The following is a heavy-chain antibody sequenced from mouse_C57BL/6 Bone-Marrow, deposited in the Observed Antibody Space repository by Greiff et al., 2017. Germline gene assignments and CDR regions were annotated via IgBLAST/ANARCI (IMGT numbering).Heavy chain of an antibody. Sequence: QVQLQQPGAELVKPGASVKLSCKASGYTFTSYWMPWVKQRPGRGLEWIGRIDPNSGGTKYNEKFKSKATLTVDKPSSTAYMQLSSLTSWVSAVYYYAGQGYCGSRLGYFDVWGTGTTVTVSS. CDR2: IDPNSGGT. D-gene: IGHD1-1*01. V-gene: IGHV1-72*01. CDR3: AGQGYCGSRLGYFDV. CDR1: GYTFTSYW. J-gene: IGHJ1*03.